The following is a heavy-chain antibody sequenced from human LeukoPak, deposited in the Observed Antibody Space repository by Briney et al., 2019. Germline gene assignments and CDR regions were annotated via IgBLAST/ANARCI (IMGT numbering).Heavy chain of an antibody. CDR1: GYTFTGYY. J-gene: IGHJ5*02. CDR3: ARDREIPYNWFDP. CDR2: INPNSGGT. Sequence: ASVKVSCKASGYTFTGYYMHWVRQAPGQGLEWMGWINPNSGGTNYAQKFQGWVTMTRDTSISTAYMELSRLRSDDTAVYYCARDREIPYNWFDPWGQGTLVTVSS. V-gene: IGHV1-2*04. D-gene: IGHD2-21*01.